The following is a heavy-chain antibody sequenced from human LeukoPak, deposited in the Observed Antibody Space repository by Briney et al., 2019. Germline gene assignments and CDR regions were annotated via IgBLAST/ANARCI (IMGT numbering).Heavy chain of an antibody. Sequence: GRSLRLSCAASGFTFSSYCMHWVRQAPGKGLEWVAVIWYDGSNKYYADSVKGRFTISRDNSKNTLYLQMNRLRAEHTAVYYFARDRDRGSGSYYNVMEAPFFDYWGEGSLVTVSS. J-gene: IGHJ4*02. CDR3: ARDRDRGSGSYYNVMEAPFFDY. V-gene: IGHV3-33*08. CDR1: GFTFSSYC. CDR2: IWYDGSNK. D-gene: IGHD3-10*01.